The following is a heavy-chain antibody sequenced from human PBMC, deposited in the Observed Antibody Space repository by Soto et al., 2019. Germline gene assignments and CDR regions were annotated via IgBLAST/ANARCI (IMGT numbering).Heavy chain of an antibody. V-gene: IGHV1-18*01. Sequence: ASVKVSCKASGYTFTSYGISWVRQAPGQGLEWMGWISAFHGNTNYAQNPQGRVTMTTDTSTSTAYMELRSLRSDDTAVYYCARDIVVVPAAIGSYYYGMDVWGQGTTVTVSS. CDR2: ISAFHGNT. CDR3: ARDIVVVPAAIGSYYYGMDV. CDR1: GYTFTSYG. J-gene: IGHJ6*02. D-gene: IGHD2-2*02.